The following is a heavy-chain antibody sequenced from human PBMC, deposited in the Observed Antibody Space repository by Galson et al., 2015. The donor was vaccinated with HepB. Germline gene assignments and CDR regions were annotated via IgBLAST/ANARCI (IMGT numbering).Heavy chain of an antibody. Sequence: SVKVSCKASGGTFSSYTISWVRQAPGQGLEWMGRIIPSLGIANYAQKFQGRVTITADKSTSTAYMELSSLRSEDTAVYYCASPRPRSGWFLDYWGQGTLVTVSS. CDR2: IIPSLGIA. V-gene: IGHV1-69*02. J-gene: IGHJ4*02. CDR1: GGTFSSYT. CDR3: ASPRPRSGWFLDY. D-gene: IGHD6-19*01.